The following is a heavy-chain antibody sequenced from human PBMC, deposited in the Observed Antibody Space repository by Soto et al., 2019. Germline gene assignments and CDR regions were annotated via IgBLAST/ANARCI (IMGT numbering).Heavy chain of an antibody. CDR3: AKHAPSSWFDS. Sequence: QVQLQESGPGLVKHSETLSLSCTVSGRTISGSSYYWGWVRQPPGKGLEWIGSIHYSGDAYYNPSLNNRVTISGDTSNNQVSLKVPSATAADTAVYYCAKHAPSSWFDSWGQGGPVTVSS. V-gene: IGHV4-39*01. CDR1: GRTISGSSYY. D-gene: IGHD6-13*01. J-gene: IGHJ5*01. CDR2: IHYSGDA.